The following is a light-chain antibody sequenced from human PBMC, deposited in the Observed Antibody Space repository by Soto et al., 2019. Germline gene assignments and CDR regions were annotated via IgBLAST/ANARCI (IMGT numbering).Light chain of an antibody. CDR1: SSDVGSYNL. J-gene: IGLJ1*01. CDR3: CSYAGSSTYV. CDR2: EVS. V-gene: IGLV2-23*02. Sequence: SVLNPPASVSGSPGQSITISCTGTSSDVGSYNLVSWYQQHPGKAPKLMIYEVSKRPSGVSNRFSGSKSGNTASLTISGLQAEDEADYYCCSYAGSSTYVFGTGTKVT.